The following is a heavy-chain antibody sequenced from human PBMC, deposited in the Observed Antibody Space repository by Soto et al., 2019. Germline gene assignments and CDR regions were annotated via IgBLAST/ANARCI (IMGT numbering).Heavy chain of an antibody. CDR3: ANLALRYCSSTSCYGDGYIDY. Sequence: QVQLQESGPGLVKPSQTLSLTCTVSGGSISSGGYYWSWIRQHPGKGLVWIWYIYYSGSTYYNPSLKCRVTISVDTSKYQFSLKLRSVTAEDTAVYYCANLALRYCSSTSCYGDGYIDYWGQGTLVTVSS. J-gene: IGHJ4*02. D-gene: IGHD2-2*01. CDR2: IYYSGST. CDR1: GGSISSGGYY. V-gene: IGHV4-31*03.